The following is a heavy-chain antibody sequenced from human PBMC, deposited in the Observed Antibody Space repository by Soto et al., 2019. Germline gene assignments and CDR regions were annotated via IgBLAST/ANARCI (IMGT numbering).Heavy chain of an antibody. V-gene: IGHV1-8*01. D-gene: IGHD3-10*01. CDR2: MNPNSGNT. CDR1: GYTFTSYD. Sequence: QVQLVQSGAEVKKPGASVKVSCKASGYTFTSYDINWVRQATGQGLEWMVWMNPNSGNTGYAQKFQGRVTMTRNTSISTAYMELSSLRSEDTAVYYCARTLRYYGSGTESWFDPWGQGTLVTVSS. J-gene: IGHJ5*02. CDR3: ARTLRYYGSGTESWFDP.